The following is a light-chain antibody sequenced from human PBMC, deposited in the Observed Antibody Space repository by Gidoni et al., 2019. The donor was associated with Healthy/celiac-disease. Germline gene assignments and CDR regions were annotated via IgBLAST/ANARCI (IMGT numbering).Light chain of an antibody. V-gene: IGLV7-46*01. CDR1: TGAVTSGHY. Sequence: QAVVTPAPSLTVSPGGTVTLTCGSSTGAVTSGHYPYWFQQKPGQAPRTLIYDTSNKHSWTPARFSGSLLGGKAALTLSGAQPEDEAEYYCLLSYSGAREVFGGGTKLTVL. J-gene: IGLJ2*01. CDR2: DTS. CDR3: LLSYSGAREV.